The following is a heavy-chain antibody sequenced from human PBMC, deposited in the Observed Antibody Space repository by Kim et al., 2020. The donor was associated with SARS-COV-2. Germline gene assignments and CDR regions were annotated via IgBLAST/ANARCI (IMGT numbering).Heavy chain of an antibody. CDR2: IIPILGIA. D-gene: IGHD2-15*01. Sequence: SVKVSCKASGGTFSSYAISWVRQAPGQGLEWMGRIIPILGIANYAQKFQGRVTITADKSTSTAYMELSSLRSEDTAVYYCARGVVVVARNYYYYGMDVWGQGTTVTV. CDR3: ARGVVVVARNYYYYGMDV. J-gene: IGHJ6*02. V-gene: IGHV1-69*04. CDR1: GGTFSSYA.